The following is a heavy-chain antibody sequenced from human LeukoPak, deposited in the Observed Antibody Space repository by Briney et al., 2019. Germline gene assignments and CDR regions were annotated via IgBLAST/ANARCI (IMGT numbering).Heavy chain of an antibody. J-gene: IGHJ4*02. CDR1: GFTFSTFW. CDR2: IKQDGSEK. V-gene: IGHV3-7*03. Sequence: GGSLRLSCAGSGFTFSTFWMSWVRQTPGKGLEWVANIKQDGSEKYYVDSVRGRFTVSRDNANNSLYLQMDSLRAEDTAVYYCARELADSSGYYDYWGQGTLVTVSS. CDR3: ARELADSSGYYDY. D-gene: IGHD3-22*01.